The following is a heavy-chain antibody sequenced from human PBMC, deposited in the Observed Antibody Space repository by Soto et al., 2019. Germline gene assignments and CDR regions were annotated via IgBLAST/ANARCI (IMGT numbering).Heavy chain of an antibody. CDR3: ARERRTAMVFYGMDV. CDR1: GFTFSSYA. Sequence: GGSLRLSCAASGFTFSSYAMHWVRQAPGKGLEWVAVISYDGSNKYYADSVKGRFTISRDNSKNTLYLQMNSLRAEDTAVYYCARERRTAMVFYGMDVWGQGTTVTVSS. J-gene: IGHJ6*02. CDR2: ISYDGSNK. D-gene: IGHD5-18*01. V-gene: IGHV3-30-3*01.